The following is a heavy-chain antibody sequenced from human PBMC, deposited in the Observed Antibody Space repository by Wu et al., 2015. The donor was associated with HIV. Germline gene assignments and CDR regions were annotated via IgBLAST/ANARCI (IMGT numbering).Heavy chain of an antibody. Sequence: QVQLVQSGAEVKKPGSSVKVSCKASGGTFSSFAISWVRQAPGQGLEWMGGIIPFFDTTNYAQKFQGRITITTDESTNTAYMDLSSLRSEDTAVYYCARDIGYCSNTSCYDGVKHMDVWGQGTTVAVSS. J-gene: IGHJ6*02. CDR2: IIPFFDTT. CDR1: GGTFSSFA. D-gene: IGHD2-2*03. V-gene: IGHV1-69*05. CDR3: ARDIGYCSNTSCYDGVKHMDV.